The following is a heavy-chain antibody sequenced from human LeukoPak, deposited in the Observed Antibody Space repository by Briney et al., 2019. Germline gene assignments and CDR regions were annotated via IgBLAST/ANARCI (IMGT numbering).Heavy chain of an antibody. V-gene: IGHV3-30*03. J-gene: IGHJ4*02. CDR1: GFTFSSYS. CDR2: ISYDGSEK. D-gene: IGHD3-22*01. CDR3: AREGSSGYYPS. Sequence: PGGSLRLSCAASGFTFSSYSMNWVRQAPGKGLEWVAVISYDGSEKHYADPVKGRFTISRDNSKNTLYLQMNSLRAEDTAVYYCAREGSSGYYPSWGQGILVTVSS.